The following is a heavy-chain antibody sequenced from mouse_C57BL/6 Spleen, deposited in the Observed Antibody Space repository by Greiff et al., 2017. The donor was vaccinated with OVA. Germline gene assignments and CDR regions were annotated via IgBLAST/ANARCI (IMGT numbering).Heavy chain of an antibody. V-gene: IGHV3-6*01. CDR3: ARDTTGWYFDV. J-gene: IGHJ1*03. Sequence: EVQVVESGPGLVKPSQSLSLTCSVTGYSITSGYYWNWIRQFPGNKLEWMGYISYDGSNNYNPSLKNRISITRDTSKNQFFLKLNSVTTEDTATYYCARDTTGWYFDVWGTGTTVTVSS. CDR2: ISYDGSN. D-gene: IGHD1-1*01. CDR1: GYSITSGYY.